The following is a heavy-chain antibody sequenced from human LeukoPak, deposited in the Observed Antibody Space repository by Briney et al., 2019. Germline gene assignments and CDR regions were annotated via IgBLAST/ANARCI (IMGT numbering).Heavy chain of an antibody. CDR3: ARGNAYYYDSSGYYPDY. Sequence: VSVKVSCKASGYTFTSYDINWVRQATGQGLEWMGWMNPNSGNTGYAQKFQGRVTITRNTSVSTAYMELSSLRSEDTAVYYCARGNAYYYDSSGYYPDYRGQGTLVTVSS. D-gene: IGHD3-22*01. CDR2: MNPNSGNT. V-gene: IGHV1-8*03. CDR1: GYTFTSYD. J-gene: IGHJ4*02.